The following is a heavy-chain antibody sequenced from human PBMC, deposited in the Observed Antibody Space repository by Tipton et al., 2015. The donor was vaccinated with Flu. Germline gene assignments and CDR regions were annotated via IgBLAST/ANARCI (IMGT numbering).Heavy chain of an antibody. J-gene: IGHJ4*02. V-gene: IGHV4-4*02. CDR1: NGSTSTNW. CDR3: VRHGDGYYFDS. D-gene: IGHD2-15*01. Sequence: PGLVKPSGTLSLTCSVSNGSTSTNWWSWVRQPPGKGLEWIGESHGSGNSHYNPSLKSRVSISVDKSKNQFSLRVTSLTAADTAIYFCVRHGDGYYFDSWGQGVLVTASS. CDR2: SHGSGNS.